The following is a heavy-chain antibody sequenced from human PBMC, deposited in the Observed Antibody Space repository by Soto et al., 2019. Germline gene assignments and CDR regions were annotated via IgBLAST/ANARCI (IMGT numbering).Heavy chain of an antibody. CDR2: INHSGST. J-gene: IGHJ5*02. Sequence: PSETLSLTCAVYGGSFSGHYWSWIRQPPGKGLEWIGEINHSGSTNYNPSLKSRVTISVDTSKNQFSLKMSSVTAADTAVYYCARGRYSYGYSSWFDPWGQGTLVTVSS. CDR1: GGSFSGHY. CDR3: ARGRYSYGYSSWFDP. V-gene: IGHV4-34*01. D-gene: IGHD5-18*01.